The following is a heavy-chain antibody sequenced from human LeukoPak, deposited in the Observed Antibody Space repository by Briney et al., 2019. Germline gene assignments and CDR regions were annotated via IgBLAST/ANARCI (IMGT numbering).Heavy chain of an antibody. V-gene: IGHV3-7*01. CDR1: GFTFSSHW. J-gene: IGHJ4*02. CDR2: IKHDGSQK. CDR3: TKDEV. Sequence: PGGSLRLSCAASGFTFSSHWMGWVRQTPGKGLEWVANIKHDGSQKSYVDSVEGRFTISRDNANNSLYLQMNSLRAEDMAVYYCTKDEVWGQGTLVTVSS.